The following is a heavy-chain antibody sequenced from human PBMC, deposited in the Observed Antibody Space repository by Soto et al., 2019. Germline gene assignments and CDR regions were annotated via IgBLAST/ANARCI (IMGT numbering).Heavy chain of an antibody. V-gene: IGHV1-18*04. Sequence: QLVQSGAEVKNPGASVKVSCKASGYTFTTSGFNWVRQAPGQGLEWLGWISAKSGNTNYAQKLQGRVTMPTDTSTSTVYMELKSLTSDDTAIYYCTRAGASDWNYVSTSSWGQGTLVTVSS. D-gene: IGHD1-7*01. CDR2: ISAKSGNT. CDR1: GYTFTTSG. CDR3: TRAGASDWNYVSTSS. J-gene: IGHJ4*02.